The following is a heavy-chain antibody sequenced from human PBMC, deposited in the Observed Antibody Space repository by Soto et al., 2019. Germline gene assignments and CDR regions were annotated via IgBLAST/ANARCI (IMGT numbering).Heavy chain of an antibody. Sequence: PSETLSLTCTASGGSISGSPYYWGWIRQTPGKGLEGIGSVYYSGSGYYNPSLRSRITVSVDASRNQFSLKLRSVTAADTAVYYCARDFGDYIDAFDNWGQGTKVTVSS. CDR1: GGSISGSPYY. J-gene: IGHJ3*02. D-gene: IGHD4-17*01. CDR3: ARDFGDYIDAFDN. V-gene: IGHV4-39*02. CDR2: VYYSGSG.